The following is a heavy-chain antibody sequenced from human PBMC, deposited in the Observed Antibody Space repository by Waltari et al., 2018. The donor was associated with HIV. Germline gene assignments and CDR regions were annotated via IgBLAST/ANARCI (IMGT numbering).Heavy chain of an antibody. CDR3: ARHALRVGAAYWNFDL. V-gene: IGHV4-39*01. D-gene: IGHD1-26*01. CDR1: GGSVSSRSYF. J-gene: IGHJ2*01. Sequence: QLQLQESGPGLVKPSETLSLTCTVSGGSVSSRSYFWGWIRQPPGQGLEGVGRIYYPGRAYYNPSLKSRVTISVDTSKNQFSLKVTSGTAAETAVYYCARHALRVGAAYWNFDLWGRGTLVTVSS. CDR2: IYYPGRA.